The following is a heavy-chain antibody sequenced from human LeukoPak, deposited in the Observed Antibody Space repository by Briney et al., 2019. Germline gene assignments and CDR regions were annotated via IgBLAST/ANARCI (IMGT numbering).Heavy chain of an antibody. V-gene: IGHV4-59*01. D-gene: IGHD6-19*01. CDR2: VIYTGST. CDR3: ASTGEMYSSGWYFDF. CDR1: GGSISSYY. Sequence: PSETLSLTCTISGGSISSYYWSWIRQPPGQGLELIGYVIYTGSTNYNPSLKSRVTISIDTSKNQFSLTLSSVTAADTAVYYCASTGEMYSSGWYFDFWGQGTLVIVSS. J-gene: IGHJ4*02.